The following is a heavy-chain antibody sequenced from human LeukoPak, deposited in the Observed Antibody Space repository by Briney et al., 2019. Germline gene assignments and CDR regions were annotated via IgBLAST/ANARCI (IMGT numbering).Heavy chain of an antibody. D-gene: IGHD6-6*01. Sequence: GGSLRLSCAASGFTFSSYWMHWARQAPGKGLVWVSRINMYGSSTNYTDSVKGRFTISRDNANNTLHLQMNSLRAEDTAVYFCTREYSNSRYFDSWGQGALVSVSS. CDR3: TREYSNSRYFDS. V-gene: IGHV3-74*01. CDR2: INMYGSST. J-gene: IGHJ4*02. CDR1: GFTFSSYW.